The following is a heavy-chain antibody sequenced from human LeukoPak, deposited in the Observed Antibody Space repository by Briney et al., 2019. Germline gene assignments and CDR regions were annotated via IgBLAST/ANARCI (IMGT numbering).Heavy chain of an antibody. Sequence: SETLSLTCTVSGGSISSGDYYWSWIRQPPGKGLEWIGYIYYSGSTYYNPSLKSRVTISVDTSKNQFSLKLSSVTAADTAVYYCARKSGSYYFRWLDPWGQGTLVTVSS. D-gene: IGHD1-26*01. J-gene: IGHJ5*02. CDR2: IYYSGST. CDR1: GGSISSGDYY. CDR3: ARKSGSYYFRWLDP. V-gene: IGHV4-30-4*01.